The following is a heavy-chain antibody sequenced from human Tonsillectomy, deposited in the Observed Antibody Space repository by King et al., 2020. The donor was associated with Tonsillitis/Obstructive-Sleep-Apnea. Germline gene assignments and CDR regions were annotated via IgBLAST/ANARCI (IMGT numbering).Heavy chain of an antibody. V-gene: IGHV5-51*01. CDR3: ARHGSGSYYLPFDY. CDR1: GYSFSTYW. J-gene: IGHJ4*02. D-gene: IGHD3-10*01. CDR2: IYPVDSDI. Sequence: VQLVESGAEVIQPGESLKISCKGSGYSFSTYWIAWVRQMPGRGLEWMGIIYPVDSDIRYSPSFQGQVTIPADKSISTASLQWSSLKASDTAMYYCARHGSGSYYLPFDYWGQGTLVTVSS.